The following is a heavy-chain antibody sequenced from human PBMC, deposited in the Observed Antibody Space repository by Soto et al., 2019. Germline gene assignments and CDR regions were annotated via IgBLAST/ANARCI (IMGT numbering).Heavy chain of an antibody. Sequence: EVQLVESGGGLVQPGRSLRLSCAASGFTFDDYAMHWVRQAPGKGLEWVSVISWNSAAIGYADSVDGRFTISRDNAENSLYLQMNGLRIEDTALYYCAKDQSTGSASPPYYYGMDVWGQGTTVTVSS. CDR3: AKDQSTGSASPPYYYGMDV. J-gene: IGHJ6*02. CDR2: ISWNSAAI. D-gene: IGHD3-10*01. CDR1: GFTFDDYA. V-gene: IGHV3-9*01.